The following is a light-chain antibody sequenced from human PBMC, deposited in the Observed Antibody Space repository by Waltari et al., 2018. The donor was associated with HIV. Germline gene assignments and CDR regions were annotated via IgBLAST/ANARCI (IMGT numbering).Light chain of an antibody. J-gene: IGLJ1*01. Sequence: QSALTQPASVSGSPGQSITISCTGTSSDVGHYNYVSWYQQLPDRAPKLMIYHVDIRPSGVSDRFSGSKSGNTASLTSSGLQPEDEADYYCTSYTATTTYVFGTGTKVTVL. CDR3: TSYTATTTYV. V-gene: IGLV2-14*03. CDR2: HVD. CDR1: SSDVGHYNY.